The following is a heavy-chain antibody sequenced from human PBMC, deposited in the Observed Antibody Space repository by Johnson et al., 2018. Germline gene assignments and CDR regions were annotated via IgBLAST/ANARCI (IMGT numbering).Heavy chain of an antibody. Sequence: QVQLQQWGAGLLKPSETLSLTCAVYGGSFSGYYWSWIRQPPGKGLEWIGEINHSGSTNYNPSLKSRVPISVDTSKNQFSLKLSAVTAADTAVYYGARGLRIVGAKYFQHWGQGTLVTVSS. J-gene: IGHJ1*01. D-gene: IGHD1-26*01. CDR3: ARGLRIVGAKYFQH. CDR1: GGSFSGYY. CDR2: INHSGST. V-gene: IGHV4-34*01.